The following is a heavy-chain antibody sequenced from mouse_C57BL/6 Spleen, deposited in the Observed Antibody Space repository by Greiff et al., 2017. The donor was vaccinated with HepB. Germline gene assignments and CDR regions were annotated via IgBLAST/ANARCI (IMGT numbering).Heavy chain of an antibody. D-gene: IGHD1-1*01. CDR2: ISSGGDYI. CDR3: TRELSSSYRAAFAD. J-gene: IGHJ3*01. Sequence: EVKLVESGEGLVKPGGSLKLSCAASGFTFSSYAMSWVRQTPEKRLEWVAYISSGGDYIYYADTVKGRFTISRDNARNTVYLQMSRLKSEDTAMYYCTRELSSSYRAAFADGGQGTLVTVSA. V-gene: IGHV5-9-1*02. CDR1: GFTFSSYA.